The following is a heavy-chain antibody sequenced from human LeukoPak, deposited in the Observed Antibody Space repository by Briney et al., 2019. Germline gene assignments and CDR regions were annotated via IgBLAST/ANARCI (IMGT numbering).Heavy chain of an antibody. D-gene: IGHD6-6*01. Sequence: GGSLRLSCSASGFTFGDYAMSWVRQAPGKGLEWVSAISGSGGSTYYADSVKGRFTISRDNSKNTLYLQMNSLRAEDTAVYYCAKDYSSSSVYYFDYWGQGTLVTVSS. CDR2: ISGSGGST. CDR1: GFTFGDYA. V-gene: IGHV3-23*01. J-gene: IGHJ4*02. CDR3: AKDYSSSSVYYFDY.